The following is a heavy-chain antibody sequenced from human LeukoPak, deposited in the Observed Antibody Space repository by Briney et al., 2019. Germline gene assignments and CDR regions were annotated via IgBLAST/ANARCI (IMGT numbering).Heavy chain of an antibody. CDR3: ARDRGTWNDDGFDY. J-gene: IGHJ4*02. V-gene: IGHV4-4*07. Sequence: SETLSLTCTVSGVSISSYYWSWIRQPAGKGLEWIGGIYISGSTNYNPSLKSRVTMSVDTSKNQFSLKLSSVTAADTAVYYCARDRGTWNDDGFDYWGQGTLVTVSS. CDR1: GVSISSYY. D-gene: IGHD1-1*01. CDR2: IYISGST.